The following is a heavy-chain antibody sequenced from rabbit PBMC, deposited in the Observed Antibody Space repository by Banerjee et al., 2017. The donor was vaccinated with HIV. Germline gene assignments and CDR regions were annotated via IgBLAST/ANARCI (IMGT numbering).Heavy chain of an antibody. D-gene: IGHD6-1*01. CDR1: GFTLSRYW. J-gene: IGHJ6*01. Sequence: QSLEESGGDLVKPGASLTLTCIASGFTLSRYWICWVRQAPGKGLEWIACADAGSSGSTYYASWAKGRFTISKTSSTTVTLQMTSLTAADTATYFCARDPQFYWAYGYATYGMDLWGPGTLVTVS. V-gene: IGHV1S40*01. CDR3: ARDPQFYWAYGYATYGMDL. CDR2: ADAGSSGST.